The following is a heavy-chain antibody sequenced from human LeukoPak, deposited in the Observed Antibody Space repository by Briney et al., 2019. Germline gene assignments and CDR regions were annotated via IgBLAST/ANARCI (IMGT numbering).Heavy chain of an antibody. J-gene: IGHJ4*02. Sequence: SETLSLTCTVSGGSISSSSYYWGWIRQPPGKGLEWIGSIYYSGSTYHNPSLKSRVTISVDTSKNQFSLKLSSVTAADTAVYYCARWGTGPTAFDYWGQGTLVTVSS. CDR2: IYYSGST. D-gene: IGHD1-1*01. CDR1: GGSISSSSYY. CDR3: ARWGTGPTAFDY. V-gene: IGHV4-39*01.